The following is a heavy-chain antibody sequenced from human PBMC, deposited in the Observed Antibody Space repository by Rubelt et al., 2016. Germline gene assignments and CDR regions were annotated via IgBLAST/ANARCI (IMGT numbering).Heavy chain of an antibody. CDR3: ARGLRYYGSGSYPNWFDP. D-gene: IGHD3-10*01. CDR2: INHSGST. CDR1: GGSFSGYY. V-gene: IGHV4-34*01. Sequence: QVQLQQWGAGLLKPSETLSLTCAVYGGSFSGYYWSWIRQPPGKGLEWIGEINHSGSTNYNPSLTSRVTISVDTSKNQFSLKLSSVTAADTAVYYCARGLRYYGSGSYPNWFDPWGQGTLVTVSS. J-gene: IGHJ5*02.